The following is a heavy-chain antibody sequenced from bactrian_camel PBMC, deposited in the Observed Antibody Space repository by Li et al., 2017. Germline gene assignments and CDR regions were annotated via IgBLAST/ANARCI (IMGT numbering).Heavy chain of an antibody. CDR2: INNGEDERT. Sequence: DVQLVESGGGLVQPGGSLRLTCEASGAAFSMRAMGWVRQAPGKGLEWVSTINNGEDERTYYTDSVKGRFTISRDNAKNTLYLQLNSLKTEDTAIYYCARGLGRVDYWGQGTQVTVS. D-gene: IGHD1*01. CDR1: GAAFSMRA. V-gene: IGHV3S31*01. J-gene: IGHJ4*01. CDR3: ARGLGRVDY.